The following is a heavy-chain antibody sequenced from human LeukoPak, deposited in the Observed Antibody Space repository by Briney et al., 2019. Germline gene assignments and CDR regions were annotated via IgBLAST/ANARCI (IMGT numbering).Heavy chain of an antibody. D-gene: IGHD3-16*02. J-gene: IGHJ4*02. Sequence: ASVKVSCKASGGTFSSNAISWVRQAPGQGLEWMGRIMPILGIANYSQKFQGRVTITADESTSTAYMELSSLRSEDTAVYYCARDPRLEVWGSYRQTEDYWGQGTLVTVSS. CDR2: IMPILGIA. CDR3: ARDPRLEVWGSYRQTEDY. V-gene: IGHV1-69*04. CDR1: GGTFSSNA.